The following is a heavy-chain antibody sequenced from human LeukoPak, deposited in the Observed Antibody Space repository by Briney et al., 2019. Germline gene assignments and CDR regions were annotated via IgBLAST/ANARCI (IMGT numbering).Heavy chain of an antibody. J-gene: IGHJ6*02. Sequence: SETLSLTCTVSGGSISSYYWSWIRQPPGKGLEWIGYIYYSGSTNYNPSLKSRVTISVDTSKNQFSLKLSSVTAADTAFYYCARGGYVHGLDVWGQGTTVTVSS. CDR2: IYYSGST. CDR1: GGSISSYY. CDR3: ARGGYVHGLDV. D-gene: IGHD5-12*01. V-gene: IGHV4-59*01.